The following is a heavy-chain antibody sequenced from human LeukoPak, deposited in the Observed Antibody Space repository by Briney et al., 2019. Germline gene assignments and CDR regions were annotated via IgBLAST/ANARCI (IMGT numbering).Heavy chain of an antibody. CDR1: GFTFSSYS. D-gene: IGHD3-10*01. V-gene: IGHV3-30*02. CDR2: IRYDGSNK. Sequence: GGSLRLSCAASGFTFSSYSMSWVRQAPGKGLEWVAFIRYDGSNKYYADSVKGRFTISRDNSKNTLYLQMNSLRAEDTAVYYCAKGPRFGELLPFDYWGQGTLVTVSS. CDR3: AKGPRFGELLPFDY. J-gene: IGHJ4*02.